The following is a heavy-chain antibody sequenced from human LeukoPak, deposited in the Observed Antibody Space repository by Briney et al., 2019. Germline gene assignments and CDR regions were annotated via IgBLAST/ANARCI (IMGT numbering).Heavy chain of an antibody. CDR3: ARVQYSYEFDY. CDR2: INPNSGGT. CDR1: GYIFTGYY. V-gene: IGHV1-2*06. Sequence: GASVKVSCXASGYIFTGYYIHWVRQAPGQGLGWMGRINPNSGGTNYAQKFQGRVTMTRDTSISTAYMELSRLRSDDTAVYYCARVQYSYEFDYWGQGTLVTVSS. D-gene: IGHD5-18*01. J-gene: IGHJ4*02.